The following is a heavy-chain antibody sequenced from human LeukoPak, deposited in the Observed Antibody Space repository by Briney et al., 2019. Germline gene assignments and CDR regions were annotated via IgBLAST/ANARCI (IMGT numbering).Heavy chain of an antibody. CDR2: IYYSGST. Sequence: PSETLSLTCTVSGGSINNYYWSGIRQPPGKGLEWIGYIYYSGSTNYNPSLKSRLTISVDTSKNQFSLKLSSVTAADTAVYYCARYYYVSGSYYFNYWGQGTLVTASS. CDR1: GGSINNYY. CDR3: ARYYYVSGSYYFNY. V-gene: IGHV4-59*01. J-gene: IGHJ4*02. D-gene: IGHD3-10*01.